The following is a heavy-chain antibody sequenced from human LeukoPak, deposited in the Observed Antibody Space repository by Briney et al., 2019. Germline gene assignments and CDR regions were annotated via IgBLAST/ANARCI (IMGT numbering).Heavy chain of an antibody. CDR3: TRVSGSYGPLGHFDY. CDR1: GFTFGDYG. V-gene: IGHV3-49*04. D-gene: IGHD5-18*01. J-gene: IGHJ4*02. CDR2: IRSKAYGGTA. Sequence: PGGSLRLSCSASGFTFGDYGMSWVRQAPGKGLKWVGFIRSKAYGGTAEYAASVKGRFTISRDDSKSIAYLQMNSLKIEDTAVYYCTRVSGSYGPLGHFDYWGQGTLVTVSS.